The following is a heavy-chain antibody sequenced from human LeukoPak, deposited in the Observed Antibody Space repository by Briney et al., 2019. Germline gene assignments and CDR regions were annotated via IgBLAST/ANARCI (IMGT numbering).Heavy chain of an antibody. CDR1: GFTFSNAW. V-gene: IGHV3-66*01. CDR2: IYSGGST. D-gene: IGHD3-22*01. J-gene: IGHJ4*02. CDR3: ARDLPMYSSGYYPDY. Sequence: GGSLRLSCAASGFTFSNAWMSWVRQAPGKGLEWVSVIYSGGSTYYADSVKGRFTISRDNSKNTLYLQMNSLRAEDTAVYYCARDLPMYSSGYYPDYWGQGTLVTVSS.